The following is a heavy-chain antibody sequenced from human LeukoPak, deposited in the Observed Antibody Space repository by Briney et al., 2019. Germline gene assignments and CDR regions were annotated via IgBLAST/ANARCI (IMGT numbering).Heavy chain of an antibody. D-gene: IGHD1-7*01. V-gene: IGHV3-9*01. CDR3: VSLELPTY. J-gene: IGHJ4*02. Sequence: GGSLRLSCAASGFTFDDYAMHWVRQAPGEGLEWVSGISWNSGSIGYVDSVKGRFTISRDNAKNSLYLQMNSLRAEDTALYYCVSLELPTYWGQGTLVTVSS. CDR1: GFTFDDYA. CDR2: ISWNSGSI.